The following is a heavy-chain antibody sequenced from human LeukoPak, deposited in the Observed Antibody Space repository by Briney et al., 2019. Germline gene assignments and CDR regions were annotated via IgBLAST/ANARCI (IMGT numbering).Heavy chain of an antibody. CDR1: GFTFSSNY. J-gene: IGHJ4*02. D-gene: IGHD4-17*01. CDR2: IYSGGST. V-gene: IGHV3-66*01. CDR3: ARESGSVTSEVDFDY. Sequence: GGSLRLSCAASGFTFSSNYMSWVRQAPGKGLEWVSVIYSGGSTYYADSVKGRFTISRDNSKNTLYLQMNSLRAEDTAVYYCARESGSVTSEVDFDYWGQGTLVTVSS.